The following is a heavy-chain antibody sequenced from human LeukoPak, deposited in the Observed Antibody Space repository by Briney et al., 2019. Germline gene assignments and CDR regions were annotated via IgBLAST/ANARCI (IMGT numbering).Heavy chain of an antibody. CDR1: GFTVSSNY. J-gene: IGHJ3*02. CDR2: IYSGGST. Sequence: PGGSLRLSCAASGFTVSSNYMSWVRQAPGKGLEWVSFIYSGGSTDYADSVKGRFTISRDTSKNTLYLQMNSLRVEDTAVYYCARSSHYDILTGYSEEDAFDIWGQGTMVTVSS. V-gene: IGHV3-53*01. D-gene: IGHD3-9*01. CDR3: ARSSHYDILTGYSEEDAFDI.